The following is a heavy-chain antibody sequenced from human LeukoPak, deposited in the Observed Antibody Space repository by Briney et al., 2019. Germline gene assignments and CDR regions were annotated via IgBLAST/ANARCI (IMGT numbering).Heavy chain of an antibody. J-gene: IGHJ4*02. D-gene: IGHD3/OR15-3a*01. CDR3: AGAPAGSLDWLSPFDS. Sequence: SETLSLTCTVSGASISSTSYYWSWIRQPPGKRVEWIGRIYASSSTNYNPSLKYRVTITADTSKNQPSMKLSSVTAADTAVYYCAGAPAGSLDWLSPFDSWGQGTLVTVSS. CDR2: IYASSST. CDR1: GASISSTSYY. V-gene: IGHV4-61*02.